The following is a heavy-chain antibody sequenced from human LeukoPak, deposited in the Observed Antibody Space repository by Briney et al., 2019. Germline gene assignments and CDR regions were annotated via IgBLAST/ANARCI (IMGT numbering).Heavy chain of an antibody. V-gene: IGHV3-23*01. J-gene: IGHJ4*02. D-gene: IGHD3-22*01. CDR3: AKDLPYYYDSSGYYGGY. CDR1: GFTFSSYA. CDR2: ISGSGGST. Sequence: GGSLRLSCAASGFTFSSYAMSWVRQAPGKGLEWVSAISGSGGSTYYADSAKGRFTISRDNSKNTLYLQMNSLRAEDTAVYYCAKDLPYYYDSSGYYGGYWGQGTLVTVSS.